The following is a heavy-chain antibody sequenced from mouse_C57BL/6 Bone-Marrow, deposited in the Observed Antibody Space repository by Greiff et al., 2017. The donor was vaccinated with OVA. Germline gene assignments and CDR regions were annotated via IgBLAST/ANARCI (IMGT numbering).Heavy chain of an antibody. V-gene: IGHV1-18*01. J-gene: IGHJ3*01. Sequence: EVQLQESGPELVKPGASVKIPCKASGYTFTDYNMDWVKQSHGKSLEWIGDINPNNGGTIYNQKFKGKATLTVDKSSSTAYMELRSLTSEDTAVYYGVLLRSFAYWGQGTLVTVSA. CDR1: GYTFTDYN. D-gene: IGHD1-1*01. CDR3: VLLRSFAY. CDR2: INPNNGGT.